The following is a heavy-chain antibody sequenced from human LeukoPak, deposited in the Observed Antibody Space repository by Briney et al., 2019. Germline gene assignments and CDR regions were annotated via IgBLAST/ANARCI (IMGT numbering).Heavy chain of an antibody. CDR3: ATPIVVVTAIDY. CDR2: IYSGGST. Sequence: PGGSLRLSCAASEFSVGSNYMTWVRQAPGKGLEWVSLIYSGGSTYYADPVKGRFTISRDNSKNTLYLQMNSLRAEDTAVYYCATPIVVVTAIDYWGQGTLVTVSS. D-gene: IGHD2-21*02. CDR1: EFSVGSNY. V-gene: IGHV3-66*02. J-gene: IGHJ4*02.